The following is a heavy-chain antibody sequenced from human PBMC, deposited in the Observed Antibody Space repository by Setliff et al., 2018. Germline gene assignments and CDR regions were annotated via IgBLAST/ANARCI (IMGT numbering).Heavy chain of an antibody. D-gene: IGHD6-13*01. Sequence: GGSLRLSCVASGFTFSTYAMSWVRQTPGKGLEWLSTVTDTGGSTYYADSVKGRFTISRDNSKNTLCLQMNSLRAEDTAVYYCASTYGTGWYYFDYWGQGTLVTVSS. CDR3: ASTYGTGWYYFDY. V-gene: IGHV3-23*01. J-gene: IGHJ4*02. CDR2: VTDTGGST. CDR1: GFTFSTYA.